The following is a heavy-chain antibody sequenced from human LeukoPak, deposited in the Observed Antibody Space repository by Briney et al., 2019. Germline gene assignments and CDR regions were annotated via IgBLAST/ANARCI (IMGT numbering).Heavy chain of an antibody. D-gene: IGHD3-3*01. CDR3: ANSKAIRFFYYYYMDV. J-gene: IGHJ6*03. CDR2: ISGSGGST. Sequence: QTGGSLRLSCAASGFTFSSYAMSWVRQAPGKGLEWVSAISGSGGSTYHADSVKGRFTISRDNSKNTLYLQMNSLRAEDTAVYYCANSKAIRFFYYYYMDVWGKGTTVTVSS. V-gene: IGHV3-23*01. CDR1: GFTFSSYA.